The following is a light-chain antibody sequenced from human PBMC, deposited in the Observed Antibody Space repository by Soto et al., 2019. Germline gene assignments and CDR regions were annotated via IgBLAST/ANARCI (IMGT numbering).Light chain of an antibody. CDR1: QGISSY. V-gene: IGKV1-8*01. CDR2: AAS. Sequence: AIRMTQSPSSFSASTGDRVTITCRASQGISSYLAWYQQKPGKAPKLLIYAASTLQSGVPSRFSGSGSGTEFTLTISCLKYEDFATYYCQKYYSYPYTFGQGTKLEIK. CDR3: QKYYSYPYT. J-gene: IGKJ2*01.